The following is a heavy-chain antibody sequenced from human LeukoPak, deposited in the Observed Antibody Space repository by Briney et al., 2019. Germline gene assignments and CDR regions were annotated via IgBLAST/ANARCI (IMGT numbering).Heavy chain of an antibody. CDR3: ARSSGTHYVADY. Sequence: GGSLRLSCAASGFTFDDYTMHWVRQAPGKDLEWVSLLNWDGSSTYYADSVKGRFTISRDNSKNSLYLQMSSLRTEDTALYYCARSSGTHYVADYWGQGTLVTVSS. D-gene: IGHD1-26*01. CDR1: GFTFDDYT. CDR2: LNWDGSST. V-gene: IGHV3-43*01. J-gene: IGHJ4*02.